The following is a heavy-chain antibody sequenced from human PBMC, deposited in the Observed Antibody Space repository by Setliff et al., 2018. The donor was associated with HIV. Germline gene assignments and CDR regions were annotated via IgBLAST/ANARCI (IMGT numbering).Heavy chain of an antibody. D-gene: IGHD2-15*01. J-gene: IGHJ6*04. CDR3: VRAVSGVFDFYYHMDV. CDR2: ISSSSSYI. V-gene: IGHV3-21*01. CDR1: GFTFSSYS. Sequence: PGGSLRLSCAASGFTFSSYSMNWVRQAPGKGLEWVSSISSSSSYIYYADSVKGRFTISRDNAKNSLYLQIDSLRAEDTAVYYCVRAVSGVFDFYYHMDVWGKGTTVTVSS.